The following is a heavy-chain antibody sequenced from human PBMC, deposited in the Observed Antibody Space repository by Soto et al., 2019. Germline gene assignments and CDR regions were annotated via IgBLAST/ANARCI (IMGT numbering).Heavy chain of an antibody. CDR3: ASFGWLRPVDYYYYGMDV. D-gene: IGHD5-12*01. J-gene: IGHJ6*02. V-gene: IGHV4-34*01. CDR2: INHSGST. Sequence: QVQLQQWGAGLLKPSETLSLTCAVYGGSFSGYYWSWIRQPPGKGLEWIGEINHSGSTNYNPSLKSRVTISVDTSKNQFSLKLSSVTAADTAVYYCASFGWLRPVDYYYYGMDVWGQGTTVTVSS. CDR1: GGSFSGYY.